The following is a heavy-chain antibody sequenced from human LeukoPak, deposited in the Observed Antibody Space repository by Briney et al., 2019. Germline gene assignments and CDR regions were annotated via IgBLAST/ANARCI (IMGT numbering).Heavy chain of an antibody. CDR1: GFTFSTYS. CDR2: ISSSYI. Sequence: GGSLRLSCAASGFTFSTYSMNWVRQAPGKGLEWVSSISSSYIYYADSVKGRFTISRDNAKNSLYLQMNSLRAEDTAVYYCVRTGAALDYWGQGTLVTVSS. J-gene: IGHJ4*02. D-gene: IGHD2-15*01. V-gene: IGHV3-21*01. CDR3: VRTGAALDY.